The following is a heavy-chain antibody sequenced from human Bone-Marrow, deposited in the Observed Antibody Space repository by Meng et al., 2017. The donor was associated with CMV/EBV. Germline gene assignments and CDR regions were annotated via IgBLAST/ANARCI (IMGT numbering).Heavy chain of an antibody. CDR3: ARVSGWGFDP. D-gene: IGHD1-26*01. J-gene: IGHJ5*02. CDR1: GGSISSNNYF. CDR2: IYYTGST. V-gene: IGHV4-39*07. Sequence: GSLRLSCTVSGGSISSNNYFWGWIRQPPGKGLEWIGSIYYTGSTYYNPSLKSRVTISVDTSKNQFSLKLSSVTAADTAVYYCARVSGWGFDPWGQGTRVTGSS.